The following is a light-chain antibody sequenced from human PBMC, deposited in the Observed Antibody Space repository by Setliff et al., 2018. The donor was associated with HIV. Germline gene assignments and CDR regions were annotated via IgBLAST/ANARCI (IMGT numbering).Light chain of an antibody. J-gene: IGLJ1*01. CDR3: CSYAGIYTYV. CDR2: DVS. CDR1: SSEVGGYNY. Sequence: QSVLTQPASVSGSPGQSITISCTGTSSEVGGYNYVSWYQQHPGKAPKFMIYDVSKRPSGVPDRFSGSKSGNTASLTISGLQAEDEADYYCCSYAGIYTYVFGSGTKVTVL. V-gene: IGLV2-11*01.